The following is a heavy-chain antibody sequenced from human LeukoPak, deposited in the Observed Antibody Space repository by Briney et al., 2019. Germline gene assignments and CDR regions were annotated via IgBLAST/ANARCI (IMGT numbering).Heavy chain of an antibody. Sequence: ASVKVSCKASGYTFTGYYMPWVRQAPGQGLEWMGWINPNSGGTNYAQKFQGRVTMTRDTSISTAYMELSRLRSDDTAVYYCARIHDYGDYRAGDYWGQGTLVTVSS. CDR1: GYTFTGYY. V-gene: IGHV1-2*02. CDR3: ARIHDYGDYRAGDY. J-gene: IGHJ4*02. CDR2: INPNSGGT. D-gene: IGHD4-17*01.